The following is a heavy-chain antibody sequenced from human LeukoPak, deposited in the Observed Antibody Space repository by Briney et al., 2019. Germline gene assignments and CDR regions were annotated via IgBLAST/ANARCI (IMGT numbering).Heavy chain of an antibody. V-gene: IGHV1-46*01. D-gene: IGHD5-18*01. CDR3: AREGGSGYSYGFG. J-gene: IGHJ4*02. CDR2: INPSGSST. Sequence: ASVKVSCKASGYSFTNYYVHWVRQAPGQGLEWMGEINPSGSSTSYAQKFQGRVTMTRDTSTSTVYMELSSLRSEDTAVYYCAREGGSGYSYGFGWGQGTLVTVSS. CDR1: GYSFTNYY.